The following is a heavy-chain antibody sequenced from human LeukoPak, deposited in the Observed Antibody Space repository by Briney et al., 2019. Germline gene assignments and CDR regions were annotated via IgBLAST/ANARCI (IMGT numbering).Heavy chain of an antibody. V-gene: IGHV4-30-2*01. D-gene: IGHD2-2*01. CDR2: IYHSGST. Sequence: SETLSLTCAVSGGSISSGGYSWSWIRQPPGTGLEWIGYIYHSGSTYYNPSLKSRVTISVDRSKNQFSLKLSSVTAADTAVYYCARGPFCSSTSCYPTGGMDVWGQGTTVTVSS. CDR1: GGSISSGGYS. CDR3: ARGPFCSSTSCYPTGGMDV. J-gene: IGHJ6*02.